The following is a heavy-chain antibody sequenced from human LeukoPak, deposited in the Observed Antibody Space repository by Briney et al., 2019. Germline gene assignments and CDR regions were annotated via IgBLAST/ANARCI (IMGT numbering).Heavy chain of an antibody. Sequence: SVKVSCKASGGTFSSYAISWVRQAPGQGLEWMERIIPILGIANYAQKFQGRVTITADKSTSTAYMELSSLRSEDTAVYYCARARSSMIVVVYAGPHDAFDIWGQGTMVTVSS. CDR1: GGTFSSYA. V-gene: IGHV1-69*04. J-gene: IGHJ3*02. CDR3: ARARSSMIVVVYAGPHDAFDI. CDR2: IIPILGIA. D-gene: IGHD3-22*01.